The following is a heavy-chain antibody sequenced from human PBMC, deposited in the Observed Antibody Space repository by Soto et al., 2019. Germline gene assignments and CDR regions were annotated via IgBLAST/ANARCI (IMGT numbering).Heavy chain of an antibody. CDR1: GGSISSGDCY. D-gene: IGHD2-15*01. J-gene: IGHJ5*02. CDR3: ARELLNCSGGSCYSGRFDP. V-gene: IGHV4-30-4*08. CDR2: ICGSGST. Sequence: PSETLSLTCTVSGGSISSGDCYWSRLRQGPGLGREWNGYICGSGSTYYNPSLKSRVTISVDTSKNQFSLKLSSVTAADTAVYYCARELLNCSGGSCYSGRFDPWGQGTLVTVSS.